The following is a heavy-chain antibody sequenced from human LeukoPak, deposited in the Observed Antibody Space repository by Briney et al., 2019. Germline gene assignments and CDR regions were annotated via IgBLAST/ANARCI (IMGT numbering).Heavy chain of an antibody. D-gene: IGHD3-22*01. V-gene: IGHV3-48*03. CDR1: GFTFSSYE. CDR2: ISSSGSTI. CDR3: ARDERHYDSSGYYSKLFDY. Sequence: HPGGSLRLSCAASGFTFSSYEMNWVRQAPGKGLEWVSYISSSGSTIYYADSVKGRFTISRDNAKNSLYLQMNSLRAEDTAVYYCARDERHYDSSGYYSKLFDYWGQGTLVTVSS. J-gene: IGHJ4*02.